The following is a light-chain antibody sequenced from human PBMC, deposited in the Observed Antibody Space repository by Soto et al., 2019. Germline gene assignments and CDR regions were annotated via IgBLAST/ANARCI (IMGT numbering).Light chain of an antibody. Sequence: EIVLTQSPGTLSLSPGERATLSCRASQSVRSNYLAWYQQKPGQAPRLLIYGASSRATGIPDRFSGTGSGTDFTLTISRLEPEDFAVYYCQQYGGSPYTFGQGTKLXX. CDR1: QSVRSNY. V-gene: IGKV3-20*01. CDR2: GAS. J-gene: IGKJ2*01. CDR3: QQYGGSPYT.